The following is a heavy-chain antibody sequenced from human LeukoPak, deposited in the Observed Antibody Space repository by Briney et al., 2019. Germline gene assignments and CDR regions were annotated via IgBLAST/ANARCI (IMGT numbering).Heavy chain of an antibody. V-gene: IGHV1-69*05. CDR1: GGTFSSYA. CDR3: ARFNCGGDCYTDY. D-gene: IGHD2-21*02. J-gene: IGHJ4*02. CDR2: IIPIFGTA. Sequence: SVKVSCKASGGTFSSYAISWVRQAPGEGLEWMGGIIPIFGTANYAQKFQGRVTMTRDTSTSTVYMELSSLRSEDTAVYYCARFNCGGDCYTDYWGQGTLVTVSS.